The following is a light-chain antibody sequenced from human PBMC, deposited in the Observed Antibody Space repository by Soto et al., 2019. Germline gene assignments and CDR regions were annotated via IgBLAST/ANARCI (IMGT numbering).Light chain of an antibody. J-gene: IGLJ2*01. CDR1: SSDVGGYNY. CDR3: SSYTSSSTPLVV. V-gene: IGLV2-14*01. Sequence: QSALTQPASVTGSPGQSITISCPGTSSDVGGYNYVSWYQQHPGKAPKLMIYEDSNRPSGVSNRFSGAKSGNTASLTISGLQAEDEADYYCSSYTSSSTPLVVFGGGTKLTVL. CDR2: EDS.